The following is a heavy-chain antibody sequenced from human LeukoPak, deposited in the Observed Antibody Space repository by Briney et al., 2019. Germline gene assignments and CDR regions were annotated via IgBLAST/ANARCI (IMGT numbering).Heavy chain of an antibody. J-gene: IGHJ4*02. CDR3: ARVGYYDSSGYYPGYFDY. V-gene: IGHV4-39*07. Sequence: SETLSLTCSVSGGSISSNSYYWGWIRQPPGKGLEWIGSFYPTGTTYYNPSLKSRVSISIDTSKNHFSLRLTSVTAADTAVYYCARVGYYDSSGYYPGYFDYWGQGTLVTVSS. CDR1: GGSISSNSYY. D-gene: IGHD3-22*01. CDR2: FYPTGTT.